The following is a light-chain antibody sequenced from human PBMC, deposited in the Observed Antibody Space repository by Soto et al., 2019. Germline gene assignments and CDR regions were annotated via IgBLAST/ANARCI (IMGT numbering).Light chain of an antibody. CDR2: LNSDGSH. CDR3: QTWGTGIQV. J-gene: IGLJ3*02. V-gene: IGLV4-69*01. Sequence: QPVLTQSPSASASLGASVNLTCTLSSSHSNYAIAWHQQQPLKGPRYLMRLNSDGSHNRGDGIPDRFSGSSSGAERHLTISSLQSDDEADYYCQTWGTGIQVFGGGTKLTVL. CDR1: SSHSNYA.